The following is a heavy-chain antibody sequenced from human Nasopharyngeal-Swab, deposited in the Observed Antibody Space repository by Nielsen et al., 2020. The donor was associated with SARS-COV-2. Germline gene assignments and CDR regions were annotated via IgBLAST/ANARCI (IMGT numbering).Heavy chain of an antibody. CDR2: ISSNGGST. CDR3: AKGRGADY. D-gene: IGHD3-10*01. V-gene: IGHV3-64*04. Sequence: GESLKISCSASGFTFSSYAMHWVRQAPGKGLECVSAISSNGGSTYYADSVKGRFTISRDNSKNTLYLQMNSLRAEDTAVYYCAKGRGADYWGQGTLVTVSS. CDR1: GFTFSSYA. J-gene: IGHJ4*02.